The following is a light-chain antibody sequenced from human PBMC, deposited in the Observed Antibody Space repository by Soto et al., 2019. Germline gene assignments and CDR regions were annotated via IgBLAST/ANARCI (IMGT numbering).Light chain of an antibody. V-gene: IGKV3-20*01. CDR2: DAS. J-gene: IGKJ2*01. CDR1: QTVSTNY. CDR3: QQYGGSPHT. Sequence: EIVLTQSPATLSLAPGEKATISCRASQTVSTNYVAWYQQKPGQAPRLVIYDASSRATGIPERFSGSGSRTYFTLTISRLEPEDFAVYYCQQYGGSPHTLCQGTKLEIK.